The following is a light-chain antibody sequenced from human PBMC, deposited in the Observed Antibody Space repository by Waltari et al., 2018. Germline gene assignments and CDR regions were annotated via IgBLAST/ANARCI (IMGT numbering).Light chain of an antibody. CDR1: QTVRTTY. Sequence: EIVLTQSPGTLSLSPGERATLSCRASQTVRTTYLAWYQQKPGQAPTLLIYCASSRATGIPDRVSGSGSGTDFSLTISSLEPEDFAVYYCQQYDISPLTFGGGTKVEIK. CDR3: QQYDISPLT. J-gene: IGKJ4*01. V-gene: IGKV3-20*01. CDR2: CAS.